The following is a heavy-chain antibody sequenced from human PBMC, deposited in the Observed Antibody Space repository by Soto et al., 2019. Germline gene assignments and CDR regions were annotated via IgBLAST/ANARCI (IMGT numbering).Heavy chain of an antibody. J-gene: IGHJ6*03. CDR2: IGAYNGNT. CDR1: GYTFTNYG. D-gene: IGHD6-6*01. V-gene: IGHV1-18*01. Sequence: QVQLLQSGAEVKKPGASVKVSCKASGYTFTNYGITWVRQAPGQGLEWMGWIGAYNGNTHYTERLQGRVTMTTDTSTSTAYMELRGLRSDDSAVYYCARVRQLVGYCYYYLDVGGNGTTVTVSS. CDR3: ARVRQLVGYCYYYLDV.